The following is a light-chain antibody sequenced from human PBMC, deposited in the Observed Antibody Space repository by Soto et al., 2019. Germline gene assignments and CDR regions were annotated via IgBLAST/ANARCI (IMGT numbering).Light chain of an antibody. CDR2: YDS. Sequence: SSELTQPPSVSVAPGKTARITCGGNNIGSKSVHWYQQKPGQAPVLVIYYDSDRPSGIPERFSGSNSGYTATLTISRVEAGDEADYYCQVWDSSSDHVVFGGGTKLTVL. CDR1: NIGSKS. V-gene: IGLV3-21*04. J-gene: IGLJ2*01. CDR3: QVWDSSSDHVV.